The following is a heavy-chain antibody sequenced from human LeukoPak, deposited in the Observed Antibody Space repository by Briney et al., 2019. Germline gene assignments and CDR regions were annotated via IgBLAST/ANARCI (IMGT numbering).Heavy chain of an antibody. CDR2: IYSDDTT. D-gene: IGHD7-27*01. CDR1: GFTVSGNY. Sequence: GGSLRLSCAVSGFTVSGNYMSWIRQAPGKGLEWVSLIYSDDTTLYADSVKGRFTISRDNAKNSLYLQMNSLRAEDTAVYCCAGPWGSDAFDIWGQGTMVTVSS. J-gene: IGHJ3*02. V-gene: IGHV3-53*01. CDR3: AGPWGSDAFDI.